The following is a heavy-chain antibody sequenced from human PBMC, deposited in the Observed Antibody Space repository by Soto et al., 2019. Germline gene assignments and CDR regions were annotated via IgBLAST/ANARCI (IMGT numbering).Heavy chain of an antibody. J-gene: IGHJ6*02. Sequence: VASVKVSCKASGGTFSSYAISWVRQAPGQWLEWMGGIIPIFGTANYAQKFQGRVTITADESTSTAYMELSSLRSEDTAVYYCARGSGRRGHGYYYGMDVWGQGTTVTVSS. CDR2: IIPIFGTA. CDR1: GGTFSSYA. V-gene: IGHV1-69*13. CDR3: ARGSGRRGHGYYYGMDV. D-gene: IGHD2-15*01.